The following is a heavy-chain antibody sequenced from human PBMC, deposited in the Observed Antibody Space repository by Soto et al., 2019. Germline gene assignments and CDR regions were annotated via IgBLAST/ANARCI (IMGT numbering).Heavy chain of an antibody. J-gene: IGHJ4*02. V-gene: IGHV3-23*01. Sequence: EVQLLESGGGLVQPGGSLRLSCAASGFTFSSYAMSWVRQAPGKGLEWVSAISGSGGSTYYADSVKGRFTISRDNSKNTLYLQMNSLRAEDTAVYYCALVPLMGPATIYYWGQGTLVTVSS. CDR2: ISGSGGST. CDR3: ALVPLMGPATIYY. D-gene: IGHD5-12*01. CDR1: GFTFSSYA.